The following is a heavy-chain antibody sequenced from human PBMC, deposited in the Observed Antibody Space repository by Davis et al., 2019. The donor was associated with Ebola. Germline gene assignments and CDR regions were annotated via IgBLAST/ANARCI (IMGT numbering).Heavy chain of an antibody. V-gene: IGHV1-2*04. CDR2: INPNSDGT. Sequence: ASVKVSCKASGYTFTGYYMHWVRQAPGQGLEWMGWINPNSDGTNYAQKFQGWVTMTRDTSISTAYMELSRLRSDDTAVYYCAREAYGDMGHWFDPWGQGTPVTVSS. J-gene: IGHJ5*02. CDR1: GYTFTGYY. D-gene: IGHD4-17*01. CDR3: AREAYGDMGHWFDP.